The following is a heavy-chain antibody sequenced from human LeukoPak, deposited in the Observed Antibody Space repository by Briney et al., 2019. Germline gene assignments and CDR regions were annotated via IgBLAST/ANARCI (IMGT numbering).Heavy chain of an antibody. J-gene: IGHJ4*02. CDR1: GYTFSDYY. CDR2: INPKTGGT. D-gene: IGHD6-19*01. Sequence: GASVKVSCKASGYTFSDYYTHWVRQAPGQGLEWMGWINPKTGGTRCSQKFQGRVTMTKDTSISTAYMELTGLESDDTAVYYCARSSGFSRFDYWGQGALVTVSS. CDR3: ARSSGFSRFDY. V-gene: IGHV1-2*02.